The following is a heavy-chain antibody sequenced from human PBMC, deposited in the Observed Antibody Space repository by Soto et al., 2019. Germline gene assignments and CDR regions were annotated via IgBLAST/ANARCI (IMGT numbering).Heavy chain of an antibody. Sequence: LRLSCAASGFTFSSYGMHWVRQAPGKGLEWVAVISYDGSNKYYADSVKGRFTISRDNSKNTLYLQMNSLRAEDTAVYYCAKDYLNVTLSVARRITIFGVVITDYYYYYGMDVWGQGTTVTVSS. V-gene: IGHV3-30*18. CDR2: ISYDGSNK. D-gene: IGHD3-3*01. CDR1: GFTFSSYG. J-gene: IGHJ6*02. CDR3: AKDYLNVTLSVARRITIFGVVITDYYYYYGMDV.